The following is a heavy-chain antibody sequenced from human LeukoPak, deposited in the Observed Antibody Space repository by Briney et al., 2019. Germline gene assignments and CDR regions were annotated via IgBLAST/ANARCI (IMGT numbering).Heavy chain of an antibody. D-gene: IGHD3-10*01. CDR2: IIPILGIA. J-gene: IGHJ4*02. CDR1: GGTFSSYA. CDR3: ARELRAYYGSGSYYADY. Sequence: SVKVSCKASGGTFSSYAISWVRQAPGQGLEWMGRIIPILGIANYAQKFQGRVTITADKSTSTAYMELSSLRSEDTAVYYCARELRAYYGSGSYYADYWGQGTLVTVSS. V-gene: IGHV1-69*04.